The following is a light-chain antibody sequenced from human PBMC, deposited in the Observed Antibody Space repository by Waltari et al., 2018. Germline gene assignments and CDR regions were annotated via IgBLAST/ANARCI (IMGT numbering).Light chain of an antibody. CDR2: EVN. CDR3: TSYAGSHNWV. J-gene: IGLJ2*01. Sequence: QSALTQPPSASGSPGQLVTISCTGTSSDVGGYNYVSWYQHHPGKAPKLMISEVNKRPSGVPDRFSGSKSGNTASLTVSGLQADDEADYYCTSYAGSHNWVFGGGTKLTVL. CDR1: SSDVGGYNY. V-gene: IGLV2-8*01.